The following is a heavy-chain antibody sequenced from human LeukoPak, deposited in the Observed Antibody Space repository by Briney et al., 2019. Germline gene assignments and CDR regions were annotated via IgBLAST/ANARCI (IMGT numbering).Heavy chain of an antibody. CDR1: GYTFTGYY. V-gene: IGHV1-2*02. D-gene: IGHD3-16*01. CDR2: INPNSGGT. Sequence: ASVKVSCKASGYTFTGYYMHWVRQAPGQGLEWMGWINPNSGGTNYAQKFQGRVTMTRDTSISTAYMELSRLRSDDTAVYYCARDLGGGQLAHFDYWGQGTLVTVSS. CDR3: ARDLGGGQLAHFDY. J-gene: IGHJ4*02.